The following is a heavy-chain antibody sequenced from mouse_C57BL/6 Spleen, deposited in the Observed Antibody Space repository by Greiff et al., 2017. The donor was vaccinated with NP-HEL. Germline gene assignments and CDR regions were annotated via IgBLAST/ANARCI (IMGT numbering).Heavy chain of an antibody. D-gene: IGHD2-5*01. J-gene: IGHJ4*01. CDR1: GYSFTGYY. CDR2: INPSTGGT. V-gene: IGHV1-42*01. CDR3: ARSSYYSNSYYAMDY. Sequence: VHVKQSGPELVKPGASVKISCKASGYSFTGYYMNWVKQSPEKSLEWIGEINPSTGGTTYNQKFKAKATLTVDKSSSTAYMQLKSLTSEDSAVYYCARSSYYSNSYYAMDYWGQGTSVTVSS.